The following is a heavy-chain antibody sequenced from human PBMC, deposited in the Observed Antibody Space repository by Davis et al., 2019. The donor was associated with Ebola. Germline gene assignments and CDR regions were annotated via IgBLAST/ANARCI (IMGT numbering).Heavy chain of an antibody. D-gene: IGHD6-13*01. V-gene: IGHV1-2*04. Sequence: ASVKVSCKASGYTFTGYYMHWVRQAPGQGLEWMGWINPNSGGTNYAQKFQGWVTMTRDTSISTAYMELSRLRSDDTAVYYCARDHGSSWNNWFDPWGQGTLVTVSS. CDR3: ARDHGSSWNNWFDP. J-gene: IGHJ5*02. CDR2: INPNSGGT. CDR1: GYTFTGYY.